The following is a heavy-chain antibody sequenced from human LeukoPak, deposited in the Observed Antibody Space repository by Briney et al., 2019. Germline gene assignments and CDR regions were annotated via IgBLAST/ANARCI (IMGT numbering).Heavy chain of an antibody. V-gene: IGHV3-30-3*01. CDR2: ISYDGSNK. CDR3: ARDLDYYDSSGYYPRFDY. D-gene: IGHD3-22*01. Sequence: GGSLRLSCAASGFTFSSYAMHWVRQAPGKGLEWVAVISYDGSNKYYADSVKGRFTISRDNSKNTLYLQMNSLRAEDTAVYYCARDLDYYDSSGYYPRFDYWGQGTLVTVSS. CDR1: GFTFSSYA. J-gene: IGHJ4*02.